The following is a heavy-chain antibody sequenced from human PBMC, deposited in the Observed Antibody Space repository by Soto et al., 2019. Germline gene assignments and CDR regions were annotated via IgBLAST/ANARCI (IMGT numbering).Heavy chain of an antibody. V-gene: IGHV3-43*01. D-gene: IGHD2-2*01. J-gene: IGHJ6*02. Sequence: GGSLRLSCAASGFTFDDYTMHWVRQAPGKGLEWVSLISWDGGSTYYADSVKGRFTISRDNSKNSLYLQMNSLRTEDTALYYCAKWGVGPAANRAYYYGMDVWGQGTTVTVSS. CDR2: ISWDGGST. CDR1: GFTFDDYT. CDR3: AKWGVGPAANRAYYYGMDV.